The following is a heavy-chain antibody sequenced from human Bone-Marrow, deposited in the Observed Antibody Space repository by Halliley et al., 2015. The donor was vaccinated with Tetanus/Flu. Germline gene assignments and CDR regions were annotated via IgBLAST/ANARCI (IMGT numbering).Heavy chain of an antibody. J-gene: IGHJ6*02. CDR3: ARGRFLEWLSMDV. Sequence: LRLSCSVNGGSINTYFWSWIRQSPGKGLEWIGYIYYSGTTSYNPSLTSRVTISVDTSKNQFSLKLTSATAADTAVYYCARGRFLEWLSMDVWGQGTTVIVSS. V-gene: IGHV4-59*01. CDR2: IYYSGTT. D-gene: IGHD3-3*01. CDR1: GGSINTYF.